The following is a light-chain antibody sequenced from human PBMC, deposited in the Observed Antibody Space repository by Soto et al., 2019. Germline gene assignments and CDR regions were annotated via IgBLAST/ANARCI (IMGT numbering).Light chain of an antibody. CDR1: QTVSNN. V-gene: IGKV3-15*01. CDR2: DAS. J-gene: IGKJ1*01. CDR3: QQYNTRWT. Sequence: ERVLTQSPVTLSLSPGERATLSCRASQTVSNNLAWYQQKPGQAPRLLIYDASARATGIPAKFSGSGSGTEFTLTISSLQSEDSAVYFCQQYNTRWTFGPGTKVEIK.